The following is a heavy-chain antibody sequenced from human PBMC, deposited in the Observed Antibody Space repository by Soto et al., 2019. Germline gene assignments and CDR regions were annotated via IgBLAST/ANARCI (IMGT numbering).Heavy chain of an antibody. CDR1: GFTFSSYG. D-gene: IGHD4-17*01. J-gene: IGHJ6*03. V-gene: IGHV3-33*01. Sequence: GGSLRLSCAASGFTFSSYGMHWVRQAPGKGLEWVAVIWYDGSNKYYADSVKGRFTISRDNSKNTLYLQMNSLRAEDTAVYYCARTDYVGDYYYYMDVWGKGTTVTVSS. CDR3: ARTDYVGDYYYYMDV. CDR2: IWYDGSNK.